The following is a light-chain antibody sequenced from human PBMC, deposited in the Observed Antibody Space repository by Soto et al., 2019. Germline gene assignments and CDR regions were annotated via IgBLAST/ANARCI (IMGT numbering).Light chain of an antibody. CDR2: EVS. V-gene: IGLV2-14*01. CDR3: SSKSPDF. Sequence: QSVLTQPASVSGSPGQSITISCTGTSSGIRDYNYVSWYQHLPGNAPKLIMYEVSNRPSGISNRFSGSKSGNTASLTISGLQAEDEADYYCSSKSPDFFGTGTKVTVL. J-gene: IGLJ1*01. CDR1: SSGIRDYNY.